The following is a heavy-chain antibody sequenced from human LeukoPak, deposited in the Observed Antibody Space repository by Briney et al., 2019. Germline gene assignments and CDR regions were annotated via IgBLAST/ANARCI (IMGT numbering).Heavy chain of an antibody. J-gene: IGHJ5*02. CDR1: GFTFSSYA. D-gene: IGHD1-26*01. Sequence: GGSLRLSCAASGFTFSSYAMHWVRQAPGKGLEYVSAISSNGGSTYYANSVKGRFTISRDNSKNTLYLQMGSLRAEDMAVYYCARDALPVGATRYNRFDPWGQGTLVTVSS. CDR2: ISSNGGST. CDR3: ARDALPVGATRYNRFDP. V-gene: IGHV3-64*01.